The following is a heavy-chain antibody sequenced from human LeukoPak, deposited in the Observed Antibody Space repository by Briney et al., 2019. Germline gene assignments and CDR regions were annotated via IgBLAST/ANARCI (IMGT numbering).Heavy chain of an antibody. D-gene: IGHD3-22*01. Sequence: SQTLSLTCTVSGGSISSGEYYWSWIRQPPGKGLEWIGYIYYSGSTYYNPSLKSRVIISVDTSKNQFSLRLSSVTAADTAVYYCARGGGSVIVVPEDYWGQGTLVTVSS. J-gene: IGHJ4*02. CDR3: ARGGGSVIVVPEDY. CDR1: GGSISSGEYY. V-gene: IGHV4-30-4*01. CDR2: IYYSGST.